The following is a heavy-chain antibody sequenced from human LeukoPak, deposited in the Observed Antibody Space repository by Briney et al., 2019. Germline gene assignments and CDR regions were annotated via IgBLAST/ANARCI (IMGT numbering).Heavy chain of an antibody. CDR2: IIGSSKYI. CDR1: GFTFSSYE. CDR3: ARARMSGDYLDAFDV. V-gene: IGHV3-21*01. D-gene: IGHD1-26*01. J-gene: IGHJ3*01. Sequence: PGGSLRLSCAASGFTFSSYEMNWVRQAPGKGLEWVSSIIGSSKYIYYADSVKGRLTISRDNAKNSLSLQMNSLRAEDTAVYFCARARMSGDYLDAFDVWGQGTMVTVSS.